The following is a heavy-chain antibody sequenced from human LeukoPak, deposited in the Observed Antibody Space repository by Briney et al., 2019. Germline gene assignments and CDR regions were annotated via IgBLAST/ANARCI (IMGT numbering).Heavy chain of an antibody. CDR2: IYYSGST. Sequence: SQTLSLTCTVSGGSISSGGYYWSWIRQHPGKGLEWIGYIYYSGSTYYNPSLKSRVTISVDTSKNQFSLKLSSVTAADTAVYYCARAGDYYGSGSNNWFDPWGQGTLVTVSS. V-gene: IGHV4-31*03. CDR1: GGSISSGGYY. D-gene: IGHD3-10*01. CDR3: ARAGDYYGSGSNNWFDP. J-gene: IGHJ5*02.